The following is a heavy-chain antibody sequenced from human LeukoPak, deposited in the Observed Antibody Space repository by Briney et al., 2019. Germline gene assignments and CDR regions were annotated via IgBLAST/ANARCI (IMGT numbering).Heavy chain of an antibody. CDR3: AKGYRGIEAFDV. J-gene: IGHJ3*01. D-gene: IGHD2-2*02. V-gene: IGHV3-23*01. CDR2: ITGGGDYT. Sequence: GGSLRLSCEPSGFTFTTSAISWVRQAPGRGREWVSAITGGGDYTYYADSVKGRFTISRDNPKNAVYLQMNSLRAEDTAVYYCAKGYRGIEAFDVWGQGTMVTVSS. CDR1: GFTFTTSA.